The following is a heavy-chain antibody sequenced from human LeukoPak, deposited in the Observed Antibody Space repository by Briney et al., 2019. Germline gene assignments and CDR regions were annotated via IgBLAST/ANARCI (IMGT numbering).Heavy chain of an antibody. CDR2: MSPTSGDT. V-gene: IGHV1-8*01. J-gene: IGHJ4*02. CDR3: ARGESALWFGEVNP. D-gene: IGHD3-10*01. Sequence: ASVKVSCKASGYAFTSYDISWVRQAPGQGFEWQGWMSPTSGDTGYAEEFQGRVTMTRDISKNTAYMELTGLTSGDTAIYYCARGESALWFGEVNPWGQGTLVVVSS. CDR1: GYAFTSYD.